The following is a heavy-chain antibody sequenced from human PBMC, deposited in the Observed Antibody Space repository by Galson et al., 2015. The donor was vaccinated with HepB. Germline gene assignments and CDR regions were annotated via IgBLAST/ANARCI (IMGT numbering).Heavy chain of an antibody. J-gene: IGHJ4*02. CDR2: ISSNRINI. CDR3: ATLITMANSVDY. V-gene: IGHV3-48*02. Sequence: SLRLSCAASGFTFSSYSMNWVRQTPGKGLEWISYISSNRINIFYADSVKGRFTISRDNAKNSLYLQMNSLRDEDTAVYYCATLITMANSVDYWGQGTLVTVSS. D-gene: IGHD3-10*01. CDR1: GFTFSSYS.